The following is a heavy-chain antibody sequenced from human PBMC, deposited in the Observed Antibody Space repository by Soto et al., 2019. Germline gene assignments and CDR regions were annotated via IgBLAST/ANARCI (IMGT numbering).Heavy chain of an antibody. J-gene: IGHJ4*02. CDR1: GFSLSTSGVG. CDR2: IYWNDDK. Sequence: SGPTLVNPTQTLTLTCTFSGFSLSTSGVGVGWIRQPPGKALEWLALIYWNDDKRYSPSLKSRLTITKDTSKNRVVLTMTNMDPVDTATYSCAHAGYYDFWSGYYTNDYWGQGTLVTVSS. V-gene: IGHV2-5*01. D-gene: IGHD3-3*01. CDR3: AHAGYYDFWSGYYTNDY.